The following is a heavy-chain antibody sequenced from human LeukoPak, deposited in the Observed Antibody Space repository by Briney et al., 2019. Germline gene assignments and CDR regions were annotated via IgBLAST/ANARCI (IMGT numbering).Heavy chain of an antibody. CDR1: GFTFSIYS. J-gene: IGHJ4*02. V-gene: IGHV3-21*01. CDR2: ISSSSNYI. D-gene: IGHD2-15*01. Sequence: GGSLRLSCAASGFTFSIYSMNWVRQAPGKGLEWVSSISSSSNYIYYADSVKGRFTISRDNAKNSLYLQMNSLRAKDTAVYYCVRDSCSGGSCYSDGFDYWGQGTLVTVSS. CDR3: VRDSCSGGSCYSDGFDY.